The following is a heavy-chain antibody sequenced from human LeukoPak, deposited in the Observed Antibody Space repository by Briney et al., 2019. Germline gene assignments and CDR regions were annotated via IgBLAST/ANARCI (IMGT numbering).Heavy chain of an antibody. CDR3: ARAPTITTIFDC. D-gene: IGHD4-11*01. CDR1: EFTVSSNY. J-gene: IGHJ4*02. V-gene: IGHV3-66*01. CDR2: IYAGGTT. Sequence: GGSLRLSCAASEFTVSSNYMSWVRQAPGKGLEWVAIIYAGGTTHYADSVKGRFTISRDNSRNTLYLQMNILRAEDTAVYYCARAPTITTIFDCWGQGILVTVSS.